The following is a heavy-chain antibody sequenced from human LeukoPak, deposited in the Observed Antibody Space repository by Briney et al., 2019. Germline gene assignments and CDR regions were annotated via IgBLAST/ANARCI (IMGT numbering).Heavy chain of an antibody. Sequence: EASVKVSCKASGYTFTGYYMHWVRQAPGQGLEWMGWINPNSGGTNYAQKFQGRVTMTRDTSISTAYMELSRLRSDDTAVYYCARGLVVVPAAIDYWGQGTLVTVSS. V-gene: IGHV1-2*02. J-gene: IGHJ4*02. CDR1: GYTFTGYY. CDR3: ARGLVVVPAAIDY. CDR2: INPNSGGT. D-gene: IGHD2-2*01.